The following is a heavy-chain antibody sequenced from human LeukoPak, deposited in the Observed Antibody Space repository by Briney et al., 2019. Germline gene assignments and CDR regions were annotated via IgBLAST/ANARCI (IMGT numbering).Heavy chain of an antibody. CDR3: ARSPGIAAAGTAYYYMDV. J-gene: IGHJ6*03. CDR1: GFTFSSYG. V-gene: IGHV3-30*03. CDR2: ISHDGRNK. D-gene: IGHD6-13*01. Sequence: GRSLRLSCAASGFTFSSYGMHWVRQAPGKGLEWVAVISHDGRNKYYADSVKGRFTISRDNSKNTLYLQMNSLRAEDTAVYYCARSPGIAAAGTAYYYMDVWGKGTTVTVSS.